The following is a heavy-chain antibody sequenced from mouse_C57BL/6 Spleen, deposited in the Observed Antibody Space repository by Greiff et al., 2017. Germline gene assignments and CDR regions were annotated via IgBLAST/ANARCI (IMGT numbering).Heavy chain of an antibody. Sequence: VQLQQPGAELVMPGASVKLSCKASGYTFTSYWMHWVKQRPGQGLEWIGEIDPSDSYTNYNQKFKGKSTLTVDKSSSTAYMQLSSLTSEDSAVYYWATGTGGFAYWGQGTLVTVSA. CDR1: GYTFTSYW. CDR2: IDPSDSYT. J-gene: IGHJ3*01. CDR3: ATGTGGFAY. V-gene: IGHV1-69*01. D-gene: IGHD4-1*01.